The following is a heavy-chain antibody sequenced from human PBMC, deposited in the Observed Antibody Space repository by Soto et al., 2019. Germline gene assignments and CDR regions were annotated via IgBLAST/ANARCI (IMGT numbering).Heavy chain of an antibody. CDR2: ISIRGGDE. D-gene: IGHD6-6*01. J-gene: IGHJ4*02. CDR3: ARGTIVARQHLDY. V-gene: IGHV3-30*03. CDR1: GFTFSSYA. Sequence: QVQLVESGGGVVQPGKSLRLSCAASGFTFSSYAMHWARQAPGKGLDWVTVISIRGGDEYYAESVRGRFTISRDDSKNTLYLQMDSMRVEDTAVYYRARGTIVARQHLDYWGQGTLVTVSS.